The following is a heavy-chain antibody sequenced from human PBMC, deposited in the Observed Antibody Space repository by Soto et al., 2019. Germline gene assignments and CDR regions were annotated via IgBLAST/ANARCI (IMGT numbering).Heavy chain of an antibody. Sequence: SVKVSCKASGGTFSSYAISWVRQAPGQGLEWMGGIIPIFGTANYAQKFQGRVTITADKSTSTAYMELSSLRSEDTAVYYCARDSRTRGYSGYDYDYWSQGTLVTVSS. J-gene: IGHJ4*02. CDR2: IIPIFGTA. CDR1: GGTFSSYA. D-gene: IGHD5-12*01. V-gene: IGHV1-69*06. CDR3: ARDSRTRGYSGYDYDY.